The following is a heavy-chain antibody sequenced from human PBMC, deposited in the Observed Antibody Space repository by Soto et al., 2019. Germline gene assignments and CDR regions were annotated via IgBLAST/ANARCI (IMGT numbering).Heavy chain of an antibody. CDR3: ASRGGYSLNFDY. CDR2: IYYSGST. V-gene: IGHV4-30-4*01. J-gene: IGHJ4*02. D-gene: IGHD5-18*01. CDR1: GGSISSGDYY. Sequence: SETLSLTXTVSGGSISSGDYYWSWIRQPPGKGLEWIGYIYYSGSTYYNPSLKSRVTISVDTSKNQFSLKLSSVTAADTAVYHCASRGGYSLNFDYWGQGTLVTVSS.